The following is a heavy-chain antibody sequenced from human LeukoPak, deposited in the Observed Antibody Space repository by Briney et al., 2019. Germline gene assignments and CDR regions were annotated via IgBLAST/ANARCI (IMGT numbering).Heavy chain of an antibody. CDR3: AKDLATKYSLDY. J-gene: IGHJ4*02. Sequence: PGGSLRLSCAASGFTFSSYGIHWVRHAPGKGLEWVALISYDGSDKFFADSVRGRFTISRDNSKNTLYLQMNSLRVEDTAVYYCAKDLATKYSLDYWGQGILVTVSS. CDR1: GFTFSSYG. CDR2: ISYDGSDK. D-gene: IGHD5-12*01. V-gene: IGHV3-30*18.